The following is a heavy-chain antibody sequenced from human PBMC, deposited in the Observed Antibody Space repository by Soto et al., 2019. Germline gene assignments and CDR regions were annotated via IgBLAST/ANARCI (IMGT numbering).Heavy chain of an antibody. CDR3: AKATMTLVVIRLDS. D-gene: IGHD3-22*01. Sequence: WWSLRLSCAASGFTFSNYAMNWVRQAPGKGLECVSTISGRGGSTYYADSVKGRFTISRDNSKNILYLQMNSLRAEDTAVYYCAKATMTLVVIRLDSWVQGTLVTVYS. V-gene: IGHV3-23*01. J-gene: IGHJ4*02. CDR2: ISGRGGST. CDR1: GFTFSNYA.